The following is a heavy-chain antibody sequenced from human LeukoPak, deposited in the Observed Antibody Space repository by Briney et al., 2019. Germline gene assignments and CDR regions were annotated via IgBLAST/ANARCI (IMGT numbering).Heavy chain of an antibody. V-gene: IGHV3-23*01. D-gene: IGHD6-13*01. Sequence: GGSLRLSCAAPGFTFSSYATSWVRQAPGKGLEWVSAISGSGGSTYYADSVKGRFTISRDNSKNTLYLQMNSLRAEDTAVYYCAKDRGSSVFDYWGQGTLVTVSS. CDR1: GFTFSSYA. CDR2: ISGSGGST. J-gene: IGHJ4*02. CDR3: AKDRGSSVFDY.